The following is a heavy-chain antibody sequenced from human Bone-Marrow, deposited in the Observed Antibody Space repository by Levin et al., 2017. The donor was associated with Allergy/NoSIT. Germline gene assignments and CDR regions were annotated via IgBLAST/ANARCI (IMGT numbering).Heavy chain of an antibody. CDR1: GFTFSSYE. D-gene: IGHD3-22*01. Sequence: PGGSLRLSCAASGFTFSSYEMNWVRQAPGKGLEWVSYISSSGSTIYYADSVKGRFTISRDNAKNSLYLQMNSLRAEDTAVYYCARFSYYDSSGPGDAVAFDIWGQGTMVTVSS. CDR2: ISSSGSTI. CDR3: ARFSYYDSSGPGDAVAFDI. J-gene: IGHJ3*02. V-gene: IGHV3-48*03.